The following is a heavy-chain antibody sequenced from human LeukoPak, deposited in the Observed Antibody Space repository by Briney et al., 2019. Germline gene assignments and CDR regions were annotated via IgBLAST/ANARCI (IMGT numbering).Heavy chain of an antibody. CDR3: ARGCDVSCYRLDF. CDR2: ISGSGGST. J-gene: IGHJ4*02. Sequence: AGGSLRLSCAASGFTFSSYAMSWVRQAPGKGLDWVSSISGSGGSTIYADSVKGRFTISRDISKSTLYLQMNSLRAEDTAIYYCARGCDVSCYRLDFWGQGTLVTVSS. CDR1: GFTFSSYA. D-gene: IGHD2-2*01. V-gene: IGHV3-23*01.